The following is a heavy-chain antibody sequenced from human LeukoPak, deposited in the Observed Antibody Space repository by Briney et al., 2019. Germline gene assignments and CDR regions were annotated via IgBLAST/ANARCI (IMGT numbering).Heavy chain of an antibody. J-gene: IGHJ4*02. V-gene: IGHV4-59*08. CDR1: GGSISSYY. Sequence: SETLSLTCTVSGGSISSYYWSWLRQPPGKGLEWIGFFDYSGSTNYNPSLKSRVTISVDTSKSQFFLKWSSVTAADTAVYYCARHGGSWTFDSWGQGTLVTVSS. CDR3: ARHGGSWTFDS. CDR2: FDYSGST. D-gene: IGHD6-13*01.